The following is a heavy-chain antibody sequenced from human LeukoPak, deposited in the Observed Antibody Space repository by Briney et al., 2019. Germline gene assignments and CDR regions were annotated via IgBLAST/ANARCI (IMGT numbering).Heavy chain of an antibody. CDR2: KWYDGSNK. J-gene: IGHJ6*02. CDR3: AREDCSSTSCYAVYYGMDV. D-gene: IGHD2-2*01. CDR1: GFTFSSYG. V-gene: IGHV3-33*08. Sequence: GGSLRLSCAASGFTFSSYGMHWVRQAPGKGLEWVAVKWYDGSNKYYADSVKGRFTISRDNSKNTLYLQMNSLRAEDTAVYYCAREDCSSTSCYAVYYGMDVWGQGTTVTVSS.